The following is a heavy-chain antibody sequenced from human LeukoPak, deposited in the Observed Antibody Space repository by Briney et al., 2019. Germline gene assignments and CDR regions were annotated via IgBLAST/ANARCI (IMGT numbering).Heavy chain of an antibody. CDR3: ARDPLTPGYSSGWGSDY. D-gene: IGHD6-19*01. J-gene: IGHJ4*02. CDR1: GFTVSSNY. V-gene: IGHV3-53*01. Sequence: GGSLRLSCAASGFTVSSNYMSWVRQAPGKGLEWVSVIYSGGSTYYADSVKGRFTISRDNSKNTLYLQMNSLRAEDTAVYYCARDPLTPGYSSGWGSDYWGQGTLVTVSS. CDR2: IYSGGST.